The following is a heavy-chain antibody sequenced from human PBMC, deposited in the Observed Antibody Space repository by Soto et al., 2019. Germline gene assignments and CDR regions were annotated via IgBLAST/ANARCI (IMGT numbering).Heavy chain of an antibody. J-gene: IGHJ6*02. CDR1: GFTFSSYS. CDR2: ISSSSSTI. CDR3: ARDRSYYGMDV. Sequence: GGSLRLSCAASGFTFSSYSMNWVRQAPGKGLEWVSYISSSSSTIYYANSVKGRFTISRDNAKNSLYLPMNSLRDEDTAVYYCARDRSYYGMDVWGQGTTGT. V-gene: IGHV3-48*02.